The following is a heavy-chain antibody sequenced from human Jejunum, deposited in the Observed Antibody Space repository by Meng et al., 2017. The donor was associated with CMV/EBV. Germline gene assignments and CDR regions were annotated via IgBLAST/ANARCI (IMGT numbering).Heavy chain of an antibody. CDR2: IHYSEST. D-gene: IGHD3-3*01. CDR1: GGSISSYY. J-gene: IGHJ4*02. Sequence: VSGGSISSYYWSWVRQSPGKGLEWLGYIHYSESTKYNPSLESRVTMSLDRSRNQFSLRLSSVTAADTAMYFCVRGVSPTEWPLEKWGQGTLVTVSS. V-gene: IGHV4-59*01. CDR3: VRGVSPTEWPLEK.